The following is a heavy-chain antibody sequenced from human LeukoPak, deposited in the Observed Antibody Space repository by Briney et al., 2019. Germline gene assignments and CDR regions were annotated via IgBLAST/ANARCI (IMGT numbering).Heavy chain of an antibody. V-gene: IGHV3-49*04. CDR2: IRSKIYGGTP. J-gene: IGHJ4*02. CDR1: GFTFSTYA. CDR3: TRDQTPYY. Sequence: GGSLRLSCATSGFTFSTYAMNWVRQAPGKGLEWVGFIRSKIYGGTPEYAASVKGRFTISRDDSKGIAYLQMNSLKTEDTAVYYCTRDQTPYYWGQGTLVTVSS.